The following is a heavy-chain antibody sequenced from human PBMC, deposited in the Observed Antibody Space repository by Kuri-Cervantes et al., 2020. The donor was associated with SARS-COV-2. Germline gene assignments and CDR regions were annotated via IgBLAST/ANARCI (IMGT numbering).Heavy chain of an antibody. D-gene: IGHD3-22*01. J-gene: IGHJ4*02. V-gene: IGHV3-13*01. CDR1: GFTFNSYD. CDR3: ARDQTSGYYYGVDY. Sequence: GESLKISCAASGFTFNSYDMHWVRQATGKGLEWVSAIGTAGDTYYPGSVKGRFTISRDNSKNTLYLQMNSLRAEDTAVYYCARDQTSGYYYGVDYWGQGTLVTVSS. CDR2: IGTAGDT.